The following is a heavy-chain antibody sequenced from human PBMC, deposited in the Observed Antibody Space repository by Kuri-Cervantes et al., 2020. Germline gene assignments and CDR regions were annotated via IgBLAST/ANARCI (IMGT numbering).Heavy chain of an antibody. CDR3: ARELDYGDYVSFDY. CDR1: GYTFTSYG. J-gene: IGHJ4*02. CDR2: ISAYNGNT. Sequence: ASVKVSCKASGYTFTSYGISWVRQAPGQGLEWMGWISAYNGNTKYAQKLQGRVTMTTDTSTSTAYMELRSLRSDDTAVYYCARELDYGDYVSFDYWGQGTLVTVSS. D-gene: IGHD4-17*01. V-gene: IGHV1-18*04.